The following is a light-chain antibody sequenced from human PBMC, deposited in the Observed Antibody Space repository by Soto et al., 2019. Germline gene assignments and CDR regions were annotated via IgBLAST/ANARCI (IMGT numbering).Light chain of an antibody. CDR2: GAS. Sequence: DIQMTQSPSSLSASLGDRVTITCRATQAIGSHLAWYQQKPGKVPKLLINGASTLQSGVPSRFSGRGSGTDFTLTISSLQPEDYAIYYCQKYNSVPRTFGQGTKVEVK. CDR1: QAIGSH. J-gene: IGKJ1*01. V-gene: IGKV1-27*01. CDR3: QKYNSVPRT.